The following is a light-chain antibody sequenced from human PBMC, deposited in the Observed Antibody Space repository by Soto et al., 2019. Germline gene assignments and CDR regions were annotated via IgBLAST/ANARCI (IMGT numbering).Light chain of an antibody. CDR3: QQRNSYPRT. Sequence: DIQMTQSPSSLSASVGDRVTITCRASQSISSYLNWYQQKPGKAPKLLIYAASSLQSGVPSRFSGSGSGTDFTLTVSSLQPEDSATYYCQQRNSYPRTFGQGTKVDI. CDR2: AAS. J-gene: IGKJ2*01. CDR1: QSISSY. V-gene: IGKV1-39*01.